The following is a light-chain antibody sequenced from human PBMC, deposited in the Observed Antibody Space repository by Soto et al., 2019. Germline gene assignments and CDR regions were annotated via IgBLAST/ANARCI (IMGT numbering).Light chain of an antibody. CDR2: DAS. CDR1: QSISSS. V-gene: IGKV3-11*01. J-gene: IGKJ4*01. CDR3: QQHSGWPLT. Sequence: EIVLLQSPVTLSLSPGERATLSCRASQSISSSIACYQQNPGQTPRLLIFDASNRATGMPVRFSGSGSGTDFTLTISCLEPDDFTVYYGQQHSGWPLTFGGGTRVEI.